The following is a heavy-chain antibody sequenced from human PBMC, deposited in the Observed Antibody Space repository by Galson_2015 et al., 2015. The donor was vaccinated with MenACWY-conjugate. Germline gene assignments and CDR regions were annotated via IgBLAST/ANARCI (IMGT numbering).Heavy chain of an antibody. J-gene: IGHJ6*03. V-gene: IGHV1-24*01. Sequence: SVKVSCKVSGYTLTDLSIHWVRQAPGKGLEWMGGFDPEDGAMIYAQKLKGRVTMTEDISTDTAYMELSSLRSEDTAVYYCATKYNQLILLPVPTNYYTNVWGKGTTVTVTS. CDR1: GYTLTDLS. CDR2: FDPEDGAM. CDR3: ATKYNQLILLPVPTNYYTNV. D-gene: IGHD2-2*01.